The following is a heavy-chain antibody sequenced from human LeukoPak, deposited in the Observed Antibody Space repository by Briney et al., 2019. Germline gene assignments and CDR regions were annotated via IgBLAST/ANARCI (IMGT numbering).Heavy chain of an antibody. V-gene: IGHV4-30-2*01. D-gene: IGHD2-2*03. CDR2: IYHSGST. Sequence: SETLSLTCAVSGGSISSGGYSWSWIRQPPGKGLEWIGYIYHSGSTYYNPSLKSRVTISVDRSKNQFSLKLSSVTAADTAVYYCARWIPWFDPWGQGTLVTVSS. CDR1: GGSISSGGYS. J-gene: IGHJ5*02. CDR3: ARWIPWFDP.